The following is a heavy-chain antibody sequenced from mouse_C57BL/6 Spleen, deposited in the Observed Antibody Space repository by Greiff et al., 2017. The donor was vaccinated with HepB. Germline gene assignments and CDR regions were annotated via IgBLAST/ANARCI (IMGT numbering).Heavy chain of an antibody. V-gene: IGHV1-82*01. Sequence: VKLVESGPELVKPGASVKISCKASGYAFSSSWMNWVKQRPGKGLEWIGRIYPGDGDTNYNGKFKGKATLTADKSSSTAYMQLSSLTSEDSAVYFCARGYYGSSYSDYWGQGTTLTVSS. J-gene: IGHJ2*01. CDR2: IYPGDGDT. CDR3: ARGYYGSSYSDY. CDR1: GYAFSSSW. D-gene: IGHD1-1*01.